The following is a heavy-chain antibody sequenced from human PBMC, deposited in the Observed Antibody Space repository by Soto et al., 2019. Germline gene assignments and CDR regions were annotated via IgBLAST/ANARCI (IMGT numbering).Heavy chain of an antibody. CDR2: TYYKSKWNN. D-gene: IGHD2-21*01. J-gene: IGHJ6*02. CDR1: GDSVSSNSAG. CDR3: TGIPWFRGMDV. V-gene: IGHV6-1*01. Sequence: SQTLSLTCVISGDSVSSNSAGWNWIRQSPSRGLEWLGRTYYKSKWNNHYALSAKSRITINPDTSKNQFSLHVYSVTPEDTAVYYCTGIPWFRGMDVWGPGTPVTASS.